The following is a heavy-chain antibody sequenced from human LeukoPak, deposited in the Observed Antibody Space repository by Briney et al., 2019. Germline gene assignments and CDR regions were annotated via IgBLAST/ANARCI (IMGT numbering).Heavy chain of an antibody. CDR2: ISGSGGST. CDR1: GFTFSSYA. D-gene: IGHD4-17*01. CDR3: AKKGVSYGDFPY. J-gene: IGHJ4*02. V-gene: IGHV3-23*01. Sequence: PGGPLRLSCAASGFTFSSYAMSWVRQAPGKGLEWVSAISGSGGSTYYADSVKGRFTISRDNSKNTLYLQMNSLRAEDTAVYYCAKKGVSYGDFPYWGQGTLVTVSS.